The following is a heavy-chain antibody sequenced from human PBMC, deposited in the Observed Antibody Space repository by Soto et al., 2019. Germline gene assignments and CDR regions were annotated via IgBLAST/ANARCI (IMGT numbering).Heavy chain of an antibody. Sequence: PGGSLRLSCTFSGFTSSDHALTWVRQAPGKGLEWVSAITRTDSTYYADSVKGRFTISRDNSRNTLYLQMNSLGAEDAALYYCAKALVGEVGATDYWGQGTLVTVSS. V-gene: IGHV3-23*01. CDR3: AKALVGEVGATDY. CDR1: GFTSSDHA. D-gene: IGHD1-26*01. CDR2: ITRTDST. J-gene: IGHJ4*02.